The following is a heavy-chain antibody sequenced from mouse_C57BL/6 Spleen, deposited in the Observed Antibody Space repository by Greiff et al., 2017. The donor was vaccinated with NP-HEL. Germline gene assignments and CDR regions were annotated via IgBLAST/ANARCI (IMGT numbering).Heavy chain of an antibody. CDR3: ARYTTVVADY. V-gene: IGHV1-82*01. J-gene: IGHJ2*01. Sequence: QVQLQQSGPELVKPGASVKISCKASGYAFSSSWMNWVKQRPGKGLEWIGRIYPGDGDTNSNGKFKGKATLTADKSSSTAYMQLSSLTSEDSAVYFCARYTTVVADYWGQGTTLTVSS. CDR1: GYAFSSSW. CDR2: IYPGDGDT. D-gene: IGHD1-1*01.